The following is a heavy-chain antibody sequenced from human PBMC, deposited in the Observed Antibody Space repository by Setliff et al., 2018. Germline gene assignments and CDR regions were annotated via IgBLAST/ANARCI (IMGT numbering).Heavy chain of an antibody. V-gene: IGHV4-59*12. CDR2: IYYGGTT. CDR3: ARGLSKRDY. CDR1: GGFIRDYY. Sequence: SETLSLTCTVSGGFIRDYYWNWIRQSPGKGLEWIGYIYYGGTTNYNPSLKSRVSISLDTSKNQFSLKLSSVTAADTAVYYCARGLSKRDYWGQGTLVTVSS. J-gene: IGHJ4*02.